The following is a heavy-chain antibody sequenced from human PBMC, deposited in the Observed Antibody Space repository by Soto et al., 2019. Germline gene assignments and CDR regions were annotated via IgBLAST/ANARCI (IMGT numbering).Heavy chain of an antibody. V-gene: IGHV4-31*03. D-gene: IGHD3-16*01. CDR2: IYYSGTTYSGST. CDR1: GGSISSGGYY. J-gene: IGHJ5*02. Sequence: QVQLQESGPGLVKPSQTLSLTCTVSGGSISSGGYYWSWIRQHPGKGLEWIGYIYYSGTTYSGSTSYNPSLKSRITVSIDTSKNQFSLKLSSVTAADTAVYYCARASIDYDYVWGSPNWFDPWGQGTLVTVSS. CDR3: ARASIDYDYVWGSPNWFDP.